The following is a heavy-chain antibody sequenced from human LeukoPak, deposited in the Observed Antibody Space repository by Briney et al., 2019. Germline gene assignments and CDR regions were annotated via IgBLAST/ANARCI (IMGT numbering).Heavy chain of an antibody. CDR1: GFTFSSYI. J-gene: IGHJ4*02. CDR3: ATEGGLL. CDR2: ISSSSSTI. Sequence: GGSLRLSCAASGFTFSSYILNWVRQAPGKGLECISFISSSSSTIYYADSVKGRFTISRDNAKNLLYLQMNSLRDEDTAVYYCATEGGLLWGQGTLVTVSS. D-gene: IGHD3-16*01. V-gene: IGHV3-48*02.